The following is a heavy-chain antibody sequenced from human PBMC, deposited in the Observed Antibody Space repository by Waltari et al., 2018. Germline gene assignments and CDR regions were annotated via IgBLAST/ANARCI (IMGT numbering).Heavy chain of an antibody. D-gene: IGHD2-2*01. V-gene: IGHV4-38-2*01. Sequence: QVQLQESGPGLVKPSETLSLTCAVSGYSISSGYYWGWIRQPPGKGLEWIGSIYHSGSTYYNPSLKSRVTISVDTSKNQFSLKLSSVTAADTAVYYCARFRLQVEPEPQGGYYFDYWGQGTLVTVSS. CDR1: GYSISSGYY. CDR2: IYHSGST. J-gene: IGHJ4*02. CDR3: ARFRLQVEPEPQGGYYFDY.